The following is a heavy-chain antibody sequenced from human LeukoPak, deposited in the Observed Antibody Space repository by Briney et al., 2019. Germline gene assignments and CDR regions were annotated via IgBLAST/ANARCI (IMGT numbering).Heavy chain of an antibody. Sequence: ETLSLTCTVSGGSISSYYWSWIRQPPGKGLEWIGYIYYSGSTNNNPSLKSRVTISVDTPKNQFSLKLSSVTAADTAVYYCASSYDSGSYFSFDIWGQGTMVTVSS. CDR3: ASSYDSGSYFSFDI. D-gene: IGHD1-26*01. J-gene: IGHJ3*02. CDR1: GGSISSYY. V-gene: IGHV4-59*01. CDR2: IYYSGST.